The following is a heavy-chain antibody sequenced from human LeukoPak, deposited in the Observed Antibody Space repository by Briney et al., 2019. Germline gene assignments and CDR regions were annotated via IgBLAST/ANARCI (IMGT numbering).Heavy chain of an antibody. Sequence: PGGSLRLSCAASGFTFNAYAMHWVRQAPGRGLEWVSSISSSSSYIYYADAVKGRFTISRDNANNTLYLQMNSLRAEDTAVYYCAKDLRVNGYSPDAFDIWGQGTMVTVSS. J-gene: IGHJ3*02. D-gene: IGHD3-9*01. CDR3: AKDLRVNGYSPDAFDI. V-gene: IGHV3-21*04. CDR2: ISSSSSYI. CDR1: GFTFNAYA.